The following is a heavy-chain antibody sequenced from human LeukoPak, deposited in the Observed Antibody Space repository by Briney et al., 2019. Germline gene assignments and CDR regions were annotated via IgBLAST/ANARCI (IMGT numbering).Heavy chain of an antibody. CDR3: AKDRVVGPAAMPFDY. D-gene: IGHD2-2*01. V-gene: IGHV3-23*01. J-gene: IGHJ4*02. Sequence: GGSLRLSCAASGFTFSSYAMSWVRQAPGKGLEWVSAISGSGGSTYYADSVKGRFTISRDNSKNTLYLQMNSLRAEDTAVYYCAKDRVVGPAAMPFDYWGQGTLVTVSS. CDR2: ISGSGGST. CDR1: GFTFSSYA.